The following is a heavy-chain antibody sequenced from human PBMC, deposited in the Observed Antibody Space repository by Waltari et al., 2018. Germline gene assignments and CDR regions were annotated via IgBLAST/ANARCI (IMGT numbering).Heavy chain of an antibody. V-gene: IGHV1-69*01. CDR3: VREMKTDVVVVRIFDY. CDR2: IIPIFGAS. J-gene: IGHJ4*02. D-gene: IGHD3-10*01. Sequence: VQLVQSGAEVKKPGSSVKVSCKAPGNTFSGYAIRWVRQAPGQGLAWMGGIIPIFGASSYAQKFQGRVTITADDSTGIGYMELTSLTYEDTAVYFCVREMKTDVVVVRIFDYWGQGTEVTVSS. CDR1: GNTFSGYA.